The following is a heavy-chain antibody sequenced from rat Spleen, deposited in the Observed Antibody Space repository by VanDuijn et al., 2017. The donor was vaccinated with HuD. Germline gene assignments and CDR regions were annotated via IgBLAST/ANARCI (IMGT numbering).Heavy chain of an antibody. CDR3: ARETIAVC. V-gene: IGHV3-1*01. Sequence: EVELQESGPGLVKPSQSLSLTCSVTGYSITLNYWGWIRKFPGNKMEWMGYIIHSGSTTYNPSLQSRISITRDTTKNQVFLHFNSLTTEDTATYYCARETIAVCWGQGVLVTVSS. CDR1: GYSITLNY. J-gene: IGHJ2*01. D-gene: IGHD1-2*01. CDR2: IIHSGST.